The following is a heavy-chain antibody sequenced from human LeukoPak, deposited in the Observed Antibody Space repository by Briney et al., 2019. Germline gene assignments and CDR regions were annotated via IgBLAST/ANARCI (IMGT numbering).Heavy chain of an antibody. CDR1: GGTFSSYA. V-gene: IGHV1-69*13. CDR2: IIPIFGTA. D-gene: IGHD5-18*01. J-gene: IGHJ6*02. Sequence: ASVKVSCKASGGTFSSYAISWVRQAPGQGLEWMGGIIPIFGTANYAQKFQGRVTITADGSTSTAYMELSSLRSEDTAVYYCADGYSYGYFNYYYGMDVWGQGTTVTVSS. CDR3: ADGYSYGYFNYYYGMDV.